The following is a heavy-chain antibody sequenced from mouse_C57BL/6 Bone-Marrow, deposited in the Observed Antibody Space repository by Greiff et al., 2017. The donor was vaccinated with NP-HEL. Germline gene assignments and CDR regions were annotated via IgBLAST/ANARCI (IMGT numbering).Heavy chain of an antibody. CDR1: GYTFTSYG. CDR3: ARGYGSSCGWYFDV. D-gene: IGHD1-1*01. Sequence: QVQLQQSGAELARPGASVKLSCKASGYTFTSYGISWVKQRTGQGLEWIGEIYPRSGNTYYNEKFKGKATLTADKSSSTAYMELRSLTSEDSAVYFCARGYGSSCGWYFDVWGTGTTVTVSS. V-gene: IGHV1-81*01. J-gene: IGHJ1*03. CDR2: IYPRSGNT.